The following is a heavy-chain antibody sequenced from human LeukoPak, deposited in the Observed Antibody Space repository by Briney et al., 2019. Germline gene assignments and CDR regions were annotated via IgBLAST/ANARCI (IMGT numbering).Heavy chain of an antibody. V-gene: IGHV4-31*03. D-gene: IGHD1-1*01. Sequence: SQTLSLTCTVSGGSISSGGYYWSWIRQHPGKGLEWIGYIYYSGSTYYNPSLKSRVTISVDTSKNQFTLKLSSVTAADTAVYYCARVNLQNNWFDPWGQGTLVTVSS. CDR1: GGSISSGGYY. J-gene: IGHJ5*02. CDR2: IYYSGST. CDR3: ARVNLQNNWFDP.